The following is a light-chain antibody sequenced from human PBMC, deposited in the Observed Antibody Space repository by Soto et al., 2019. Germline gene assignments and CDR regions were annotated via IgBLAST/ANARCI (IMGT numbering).Light chain of an antibody. J-gene: IGLJ2*01. CDR2: GNN. Sequence: QSVLTQPPSVSGAPGQRVTISCTGSSSNIGAGYDVHWYQQLPGTAPKLLIYGNNNRPSGVPDRFSGSKSATSASLAISGLQAEDEADYYCQSYDSSLSVVFGGGTKVTVL. CDR1: SSNIGAGYD. CDR3: QSYDSSLSVV. V-gene: IGLV1-40*01.